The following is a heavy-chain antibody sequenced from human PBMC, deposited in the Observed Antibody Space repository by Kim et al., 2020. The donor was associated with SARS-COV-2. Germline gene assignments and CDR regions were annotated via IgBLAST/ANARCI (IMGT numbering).Heavy chain of an antibody. V-gene: IGHV3-30*18. CDR1: GFTFSSYG. D-gene: IGHD3-10*01. CDR3: AKGLLWFGESPRAYFDY. Sequence: GGSLRLSCAASGFTFSSYGMHWVRQAPGKGLEWVAVISYDGSNKYYADSVKGRFTISRDNSKNTLYLQMNSLRAEDTAVYYCAKGLLWFGESPRAYFDYWGQGTLVTVSS. J-gene: IGHJ4*02. CDR2: ISYDGSNK.